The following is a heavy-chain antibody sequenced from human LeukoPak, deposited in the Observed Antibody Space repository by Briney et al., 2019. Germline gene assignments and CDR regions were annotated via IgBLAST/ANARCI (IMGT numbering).Heavy chain of an antibody. J-gene: IGHJ3*01. CDR3: ARVPGGGTAVN. D-gene: IGHD1-7*01. CDR2: IYYSGST. CDR1: GGSVSSGSYY. V-gene: IGHV4-61*01. Sequence: PSETLSLTCTVSGGSVSSGSYYWSWIRQPPGKGLEWIGYIYYSGSTNYNPSPKSRVTISVDTSKNQFSLKLSSVTAADTAVYYCARVPGGGTAVNWGQGTMVTVSS.